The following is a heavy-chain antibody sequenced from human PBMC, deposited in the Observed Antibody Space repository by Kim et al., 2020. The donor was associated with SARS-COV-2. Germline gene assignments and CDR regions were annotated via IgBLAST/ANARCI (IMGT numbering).Heavy chain of an antibody. J-gene: IGHJ4*01. Sequence: SETLSLTCTVSGGSISSGRYYWGWVRQPPGKGLEWIATMYYSGRTYYNPSLESRVTLSVDTSKNGVSLKLTSVTAADTAVYYCARQTSLWFGGDNDCWG. D-gene: IGHD3-10*01. CDR2: MYYSGRT. V-gene: IGHV4-39*01. CDR1: GGSISSGRYY. CDR3: ARQTSLWFGGDNDC.